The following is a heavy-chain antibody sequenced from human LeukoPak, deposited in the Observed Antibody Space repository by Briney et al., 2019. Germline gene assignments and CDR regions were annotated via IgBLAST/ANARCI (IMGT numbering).Heavy chain of an antibody. Sequence: GGSLTLSCAVSGCSVSNNYISWVRQAPGKGLEWVSVSGGSTYYADSVKGRFTISRDNSKNTLYLQMNSLRAEDTAVYYCTRDRDSGSHYGYWGQGTLVIVSS. V-gene: IGHV3-66*02. D-gene: IGHD1-26*01. CDR1: GCSVSNNY. CDR3: TRDRDSGSHYGY. J-gene: IGHJ4*02. CDR2: SGGST.